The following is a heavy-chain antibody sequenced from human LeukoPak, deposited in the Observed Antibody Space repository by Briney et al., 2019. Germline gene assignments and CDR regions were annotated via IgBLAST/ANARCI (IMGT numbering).Heavy chain of an antibody. Sequence: ASVKVSCKASGYTFTSYGISWVRQAPGQGLEWMGWTSAYNGNTNYAQKLQGRVTMTTDTSTSTAYMELRSLRSDDTAVYYCARPKRYYYDSSGYYRYFDYWGQGTLVTVSS. CDR1: GYTFTSYG. V-gene: IGHV1-18*01. D-gene: IGHD3-22*01. CDR2: TSAYNGNT. J-gene: IGHJ4*02. CDR3: ARPKRYYYDSSGYYRYFDY.